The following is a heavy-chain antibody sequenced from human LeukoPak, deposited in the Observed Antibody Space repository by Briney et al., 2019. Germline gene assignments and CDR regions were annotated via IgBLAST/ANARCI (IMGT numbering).Heavy chain of an antibody. J-gene: IGHJ4*02. Sequence: GGSLRLSCAASGFTFNSYSMNWVRQAPGKGLEWVSSISGSNSYIYYADSMKGRFTISRDNAKNSLYLQMNSLRAEDTAVYYCAKDIEVWDYYGSGSFDYWGQGTLVTVSS. V-gene: IGHV3-21*01. CDR3: AKDIEVWDYYGSGSFDY. CDR1: GFTFNSYS. CDR2: ISGSNSYI. D-gene: IGHD3-10*01.